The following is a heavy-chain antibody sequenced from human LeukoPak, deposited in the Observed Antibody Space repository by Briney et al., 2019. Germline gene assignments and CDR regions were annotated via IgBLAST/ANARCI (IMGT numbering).Heavy chain of an antibody. CDR1: VFIFSNYW. D-gene: IGHD7-27*01. Sequence: QPGGSLRLSCAASVFIFSNYWMHWVRQAPGKGLLWVSRIDSDGRIITYADSVKGRFTISRDNAKNTLYLQMNSLRADDTAVYYCVRGLGDYWGQGTLVTVSS. J-gene: IGHJ4*02. V-gene: IGHV3-74*01. CDR2: IDSDGRII. CDR3: VRGLGDY.